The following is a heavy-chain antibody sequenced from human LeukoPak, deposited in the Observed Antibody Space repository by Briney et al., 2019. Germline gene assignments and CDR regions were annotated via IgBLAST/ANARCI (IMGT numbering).Heavy chain of an antibody. J-gene: IGHJ3*02. CDR3: ASPIKGSTYYDFWSGYDAFDI. CDR1: GGTFSSYA. D-gene: IGHD3-3*01. V-gene: IGHV1-69*05. Sequence: SVKVSCKASGGTFSSYAISWVRQAPGQGLEWMGRIIPIFGTANYAQKFQGRVTITTDESTSTAYMELSSLRSEDTAVYYCASPIKGSTYYDFWSGYDAFDIRGQGTMVTVSS. CDR2: IIPIFGTA.